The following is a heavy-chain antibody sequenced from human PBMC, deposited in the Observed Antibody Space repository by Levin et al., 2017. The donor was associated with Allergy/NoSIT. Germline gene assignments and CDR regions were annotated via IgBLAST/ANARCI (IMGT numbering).Heavy chain of an antibody. V-gene: IGHV1-8*01. CDR2: MNPNSGNT. CDR3: ARTPGYSSSLYYYYGMDV. CDR1: GYTFTSYD. J-gene: IGHJ6*02. D-gene: IGHD6-6*01. Sequence: GASVKVSCKASGYTFTSYDINWVRQATGQGLEWMGWMNPNSGNTGYAQKFQGRVTMTRNTSISTAYMELSSLRSEDTAVYYCARTPGYSSSLYYYYGMDVWGQGTTVTVSS.